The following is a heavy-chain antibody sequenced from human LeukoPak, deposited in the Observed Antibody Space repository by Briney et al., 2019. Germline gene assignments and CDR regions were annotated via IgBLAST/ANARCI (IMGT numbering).Heavy chain of an antibody. Sequence: GASVKVSCKASGGTFTSYAISWVRQAPGQGLEWMGIINPSGGSTSYAQKFQGRVTMTRDTSTSTVYMELSSLRSEDTAVYYCARDGQGHTVDYWGQGTLVTVSS. CDR1: GGTFTSYA. CDR2: INPSGGST. J-gene: IGHJ4*02. V-gene: IGHV1-46*01. CDR3: ARDGQGHTVDY.